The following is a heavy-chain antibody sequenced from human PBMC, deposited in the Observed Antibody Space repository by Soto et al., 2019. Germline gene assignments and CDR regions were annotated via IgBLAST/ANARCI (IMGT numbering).Heavy chain of an antibody. CDR1: GYTLTELS. CDR2: FDPEDGET. Sequence: ASVKVSCKVSGYTLTELSMHWVRQAPGKGLEWMGGFDPEDGETIYAQKFQGRVTMTEDTSTDTAYMELSSLRSEDTAVYYCATAHDYDSSGYSRMAFDSWGQGTMVTVSS. J-gene: IGHJ3*02. D-gene: IGHD3-22*01. CDR3: ATAHDYDSSGYSRMAFDS. V-gene: IGHV1-24*01.